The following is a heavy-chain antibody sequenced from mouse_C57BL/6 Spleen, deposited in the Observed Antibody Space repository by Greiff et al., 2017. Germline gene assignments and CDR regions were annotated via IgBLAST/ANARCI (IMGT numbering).Heavy chain of an antibody. CDR3: AMLYGSSYDWYFDV. D-gene: IGHD1-1*01. J-gene: IGHJ1*03. CDR1: GYSITSGYY. V-gene: IGHV3-6*01. Sequence: VQLQQSGPGLVKPSQSLSLTCSVTGYSITSGYYWNWIRQFPGNKLEWMGYISYDGSNNYNPSLKNRIAITRDTSKNQFFLKLNSVTTEDTATYYGAMLYGSSYDWYFDVWGTGTTVTVSS. CDR2: ISYDGSN.